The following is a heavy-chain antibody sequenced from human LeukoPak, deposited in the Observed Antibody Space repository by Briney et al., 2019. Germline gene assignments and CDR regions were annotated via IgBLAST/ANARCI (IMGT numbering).Heavy chain of an antibody. CDR1: NYTFTTYG. CDR2: NSTYNGNT. Sequence: APVKVSCKASNYTFTTYGITWVRQAPGQGLEWMGWNSTYNGNTNYAQKFQGRVTMTTDTSTSTAYMELRSLRSDDTAVYYCARGHPNPWLERSYYFDYWGQGTLVTVSS. V-gene: IGHV1-18*01. J-gene: IGHJ4*02. CDR3: ARGHPNPWLERSYYFDY. D-gene: IGHD3-22*01.